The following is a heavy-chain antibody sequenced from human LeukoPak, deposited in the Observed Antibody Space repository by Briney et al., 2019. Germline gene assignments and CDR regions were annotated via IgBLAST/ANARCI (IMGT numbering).Heavy chain of an antibody. D-gene: IGHD1-26*01. V-gene: IGHV4-59*08. Sequence: SETLSLTCTVSGDSISSYYWSWIRQPPGKGLEWIGYIYYSGGNTNYNPSLKSRVTISLDTSKTQFSLKLTSATAADTAVYYCARRNSGRFLGFDIWGQGTMVTVSS. CDR2: IYYSGGNT. CDR1: GDSISSYY. CDR3: ARRNSGRFLGFDI. J-gene: IGHJ3*02.